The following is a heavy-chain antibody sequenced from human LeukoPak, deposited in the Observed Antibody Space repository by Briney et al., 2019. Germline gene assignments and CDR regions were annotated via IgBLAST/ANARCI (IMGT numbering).Heavy chain of an antibody. CDR2: IGGSGGDT. Sequence: GGSLRLSCAGTGFSFSSFALSWLRHAPGKGLEWVSGIGGSGGDTYYADSMNGRFTISRDNSKKTVSLQMNNLRAEDTAMYYCAKKVWRAGVGGIGPFDNWGQGTLVTVSS. CDR1: GFSFSSFA. CDR3: AKKVWRAGVGGIGPFDN. D-gene: IGHD1-26*01. V-gene: IGHV3-23*01. J-gene: IGHJ4*02.